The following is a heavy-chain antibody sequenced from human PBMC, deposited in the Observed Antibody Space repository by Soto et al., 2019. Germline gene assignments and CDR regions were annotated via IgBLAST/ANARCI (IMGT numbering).Heavy chain of an antibody. CDR2: IYTSGST. V-gene: IGHV4-4*07. CDR1: GGSISSYY. CDR3: ARVGCSSTSCYYYYGMDV. D-gene: IGHD2-2*01. Sequence: SETLSVTCTVSGGSISSYYWRCIRQPAGKGLEWIGRIYTSGSTNYNPSLKSRVTMSVDTSKNQFSLKLSSVTAADTAVYYCARVGCSSTSCYYYYGMDVWGQGTTVTVSS. J-gene: IGHJ6*02.